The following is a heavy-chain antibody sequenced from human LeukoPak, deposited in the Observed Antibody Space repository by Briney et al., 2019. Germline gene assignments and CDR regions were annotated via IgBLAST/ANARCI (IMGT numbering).Heavy chain of an antibody. CDR1: GFTFSSYW. CDR3: ARGSGYAVLDY. Sequence: PGGSLRLSCAASGFTFSSYWMHWVRQAPGKGLVWVSRINSDGITTFYADSVKGRFTISGDNAKNTLYLQMNSLSAEDTAVYFCARGSGYAVLDYWGQGTLVTVSS. CDR2: INSDGITT. D-gene: IGHD3-3*01. V-gene: IGHV3-74*01. J-gene: IGHJ4*02.